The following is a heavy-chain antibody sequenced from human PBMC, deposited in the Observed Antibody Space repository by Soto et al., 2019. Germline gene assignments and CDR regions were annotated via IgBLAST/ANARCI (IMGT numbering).Heavy chain of an antibody. CDR2: ISYDGSNK. D-gene: IGHD6-13*01. CDR1: GFTFSSYG. Sequence: QVQLVESGGGVVQPGRSLRLSCAASGFTFSSYGMHWVRQAPGKGLEWVAVISYDGSNKYYADSVKGRFTISRDNSKNTLYLQMNSLRAEDTAVYYCAKPAAGPIGYWGQGTLVAVSS. J-gene: IGHJ4*02. CDR3: AKPAAGPIGY. V-gene: IGHV3-30*18.